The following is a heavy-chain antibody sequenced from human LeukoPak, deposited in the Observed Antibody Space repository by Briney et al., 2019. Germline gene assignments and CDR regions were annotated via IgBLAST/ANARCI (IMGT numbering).Heavy chain of an antibody. J-gene: IGHJ6*02. V-gene: IGHV3-23*01. CDR2: ISGSGGTT. D-gene: IGHD2-2*03. CDR3: AKDGYCSSTSCPPLYGTDV. Sequence: GGSLRLSCAVSGFTFSSYAMSWVRQAPGKGLEWVSAISGSGGTTYYADSVKGRFTISRDNSKNTLYLQMNSLRAEDTAVYYCAKDGYCSSTSCPPLYGTDVWGQGTTVTVSS. CDR1: GFTFSSYA.